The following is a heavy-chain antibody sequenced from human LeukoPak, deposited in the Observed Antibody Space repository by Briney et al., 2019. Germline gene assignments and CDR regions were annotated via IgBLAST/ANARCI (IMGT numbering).Heavy chain of an antibody. Sequence: PGGSLRLSCVASGLNFDDSAMHWVRQAPGKGLGWVSLISADGGSTFSADSVKGRFSISRDNSKNSLYLQMNSLRSEDTAMYYCAKESGKFDYWGQGTLVAVSS. CDR2: ISADGGST. V-gene: IGHV3-43*02. CDR3: AKESGKFDY. CDR1: GLNFDDSA. J-gene: IGHJ4*02.